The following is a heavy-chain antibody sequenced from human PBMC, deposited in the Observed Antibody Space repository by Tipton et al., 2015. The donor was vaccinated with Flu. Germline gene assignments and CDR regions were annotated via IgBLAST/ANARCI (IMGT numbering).Heavy chain of an antibody. V-gene: IGHV4-34*01. J-gene: IGHJ6*02. CDR1: GGSFSGYY. D-gene: IGHD4-23*01. CDR3: ARVGGNSEYYFYYFGMGV. Sequence: TLSLTCAVYGGSFSGYYWSWIRQPPGKGLEWIGEINHSGSTNYNPSLKSRVTISVDTSKNQFSLKLSSVTAADTAVYYCARVGGNSEYYFYYFGMGVWGQGTPVTVSS. CDR2: INHSGST.